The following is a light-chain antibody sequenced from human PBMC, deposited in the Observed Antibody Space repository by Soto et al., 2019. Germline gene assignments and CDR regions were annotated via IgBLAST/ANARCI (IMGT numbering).Light chain of an antibody. V-gene: IGLV1-51*02. CDR1: SSNIGMNY. Sequence: QSALTQPPSVSAAPGQKVTFSCSGSSSNIGMNYVSWYQQVPGTAPKLLIYEDNKRRSGIPDRFSGSKSGTSATLGITGLQTGDEADYYCGTWDSSLSVFVFGTGTKVTVL. J-gene: IGLJ1*01. CDR3: GTWDSSLSVFV. CDR2: EDN.